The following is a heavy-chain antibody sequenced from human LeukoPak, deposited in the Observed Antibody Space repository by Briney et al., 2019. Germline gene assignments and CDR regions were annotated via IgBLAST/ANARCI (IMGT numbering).Heavy chain of an antibody. V-gene: IGHV3-30*02. D-gene: IGHD6-13*01. CDR3: AKDIGEQQPPLDY. J-gene: IGHJ4*02. CDR2: IRYDGSNK. Sequence: PGGSLRLSCAASGFTFSSYGMHWVRQAPGKGLEWVAFIRYDGSNKYYADSVKGRFTISRDNSKNTLYLQMNSLRAEDTAVYYCAKDIGEQQPPLDYWGQGTLVTVSS. CDR1: GFTFSSYG.